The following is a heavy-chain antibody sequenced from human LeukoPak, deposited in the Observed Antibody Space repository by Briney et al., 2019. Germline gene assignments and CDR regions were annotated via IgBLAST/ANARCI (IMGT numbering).Heavy chain of an antibody. CDR2: ISSSGSTI. D-gene: IGHD3-3*01. CDR1: GFTFSSYE. J-gene: IGHJ6*03. V-gene: IGHV3-48*03. CDR3: ARHHYDFWSGYPLCSYMDV. Sequence: GGSLRLSCAASGFTFSSYEMNWVRQAPGKGLEWVSYISSSGSTIYYADSVKGRFTISRDNAKNSLYLQMNSLRAEDTAVYYCARHHYDFWSGYPLCSYMDVWGKGTTVTVPS.